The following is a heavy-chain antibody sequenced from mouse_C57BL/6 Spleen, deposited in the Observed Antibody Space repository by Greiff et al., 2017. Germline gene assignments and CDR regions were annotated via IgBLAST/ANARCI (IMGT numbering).Heavy chain of an antibody. CDR2: ISYDGSN. CDR3: AREGVLWYCDD. J-gene: IGHJ2*01. CDR1: GYSITSGYY. V-gene: IGHV3-6*01. Sequence: EVQLVESGPGLVKPSQSLSLTCSVTGYSITSGYYWNWIRQFPGNKLEWMGYISYDGSNNYNPSLKNRISITRDTSKNQFFLKLNSVTTEDTATYYCAREGVLWYCDDWGEGTTLTVSS. D-gene: IGHD1-1*02.